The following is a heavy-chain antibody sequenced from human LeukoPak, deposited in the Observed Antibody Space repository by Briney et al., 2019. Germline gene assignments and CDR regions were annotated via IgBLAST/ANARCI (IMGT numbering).Heavy chain of an antibody. D-gene: IGHD3-22*01. CDR3: ARQAELLPRFDY. V-gene: IGHV4-39*01. CDR2: IYYSGST. CDR1: GGSISSSSYY. J-gene: IGHJ4*02. Sequence: SESLSLTCTVSGGSISSSSYYWGWIRQPPGKGLEWIGSIYYSGSTYYNPSLKSRVTISVDTSKNQFSLKLSSVTAADTAVYYCARQAELLPRFDYWGQGTLVSVSS.